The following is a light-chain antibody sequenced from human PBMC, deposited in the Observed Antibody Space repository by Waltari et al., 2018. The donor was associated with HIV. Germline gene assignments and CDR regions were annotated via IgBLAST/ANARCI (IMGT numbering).Light chain of an antibody. Sequence: QSVMTQPPSASGTPGQGVTISCSGSKPNIGEHYVYWYQQLPGKAPKLLIETNNQRPAGVPDRFSGSKSGTSASLAISGLRSDDEADYYCATWDDSLNGWAFGGGTKLTVL. CDR1: KPNIGEHY. V-gene: IGLV1-47*01. J-gene: IGLJ3*02. CDR3: ATWDDSLNGWA. CDR2: TNN.